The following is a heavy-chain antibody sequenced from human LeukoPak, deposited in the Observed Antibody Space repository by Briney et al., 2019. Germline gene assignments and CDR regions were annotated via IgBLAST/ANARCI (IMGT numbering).Heavy chain of an antibody. CDR1: GDSINSLDL. CDR2: MYLSGTT. V-gene: IGHV4-4*02. CDR3: AGLVGRYSSGLYYYYFDY. Sequence: SETLSLTCTVSGDSINSLDLWSWVRQPPGKGLEWIGEMYLSGTTHSNPSVKSRVTISIDKSKNRFFLNLSSVTAADTAVYYCAGLVGRYSSGLYYYYFDYWGQGTLVTVSS. D-gene: IGHD3-22*01. J-gene: IGHJ4*02.